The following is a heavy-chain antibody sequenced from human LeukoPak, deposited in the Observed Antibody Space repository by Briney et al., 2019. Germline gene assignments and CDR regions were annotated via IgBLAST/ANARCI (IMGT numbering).Heavy chain of an antibody. D-gene: IGHD3-3*01. V-gene: IGHV1-3*01. J-gene: IGHJ6*02. CDR2: INAGNGNT. CDR1: GYTFTSYA. CDR3: ARENYDQYYGMDV. Sequence: GASVKVSCKASGYTFTSYAMHWVRQAPGQRLEWMGWINAGNGNTKCSQKFQGRVTITRDTSASTAYMELSSLRSEDTAVYYCARENYDQYYGMDVWGHGTTVTVSS.